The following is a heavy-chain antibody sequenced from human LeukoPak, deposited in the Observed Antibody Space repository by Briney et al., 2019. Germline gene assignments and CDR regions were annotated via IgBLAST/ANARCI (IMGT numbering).Heavy chain of an antibody. CDR2: IYYSGST. V-gene: IGHV4-59*06. Sequence: SDTLSLTCTVSGGSISSYYWNWIRQPPGKGREWIGYIYYSGSTYYNPSLKSRVTISVDTSKNQFSLKLTSVTAADTAVYYCARVGGDGYSPLDYWGQGTLVTVSS. CDR3: ARVGGDGYSPLDY. CDR1: GGSISSYY. J-gene: IGHJ4*02. D-gene: IGHD4-4*01.